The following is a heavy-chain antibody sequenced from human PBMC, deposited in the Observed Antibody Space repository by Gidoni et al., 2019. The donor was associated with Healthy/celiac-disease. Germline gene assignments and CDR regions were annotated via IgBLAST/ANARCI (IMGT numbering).Heavy chain of an antibody. Sequence: EVQLVESGGGLVKPGGSLRSSCAASGFTFSSYSMHWVRQAPGKGLEWVSSISSSSSYIYYADSVKGRFTISRDNAKNSLYLQMNSLRAEDTAVYYCARDLSGYSYGYYFDYWGQGTLVTVSS. J-gene: IGHJ4*02. D-gene: IGHD5-18*01. CDR1: GFTFSSYS. CDR2: ISSSSSYI. CDR3: ARDLSGYSYGYYFDY. V-gene: IGHV3-21*01.